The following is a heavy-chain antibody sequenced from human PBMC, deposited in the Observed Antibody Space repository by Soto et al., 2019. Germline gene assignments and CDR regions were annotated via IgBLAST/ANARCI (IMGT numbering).Heavy chain of an antibody. J-gene: IGHJ4*02. CDR1: GFTFRNYG. D-gene: IGHD3-3*01. Sequence: PVGSLRLSCAASGFTFRNYGMSWVRQAPGEGLEWVSSIGAGGGSTYYADSVKGRFTISRDNSKNTLSLQMNSLRAEYTAVYYCAKARAQYYDFWSGYPVDYWGQGTLVTVSS. CDR2: IGAGGGST. CDR3: AKARAQYYDFWSGYPVDY. V-gene: IGHV3-23*01.